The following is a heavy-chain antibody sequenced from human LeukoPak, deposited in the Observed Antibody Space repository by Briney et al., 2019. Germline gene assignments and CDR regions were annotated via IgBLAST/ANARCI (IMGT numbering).Heavy chain of an antibody. D-gene: IGHD2-15*01. J-gene: IGHJ4*02. Sequence: PSETLSLTCAVSGYSISSGYYWGWIRQPPGKGLEWIGSIYHSGSTYYNPSLKSRVTISVDTSKNQFSLKLSSVTAADTAVYYCAREGLCSGGSCTFDYWGQGTLVTGSS. CDR2: IYHSGST. CDR3: AREGLCSGGSCTFDY. V-gene: IGHV4-38-2*02. CDR1: GYSISSGYY.